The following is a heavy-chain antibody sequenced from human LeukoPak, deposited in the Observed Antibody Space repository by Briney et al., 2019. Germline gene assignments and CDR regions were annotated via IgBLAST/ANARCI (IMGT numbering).Heavy chain of an antibody. CDR2: IYYSGST. D-gene: IGHD3-3*01. J-gene: IGHJ4*02. Sequence: SETLSLTCTVSGGSISSSSYYWGWIRQPPGKGLEWIGSIYYSGSTYYNPSLKSRVTISVDTSKNQFSLKLSSVTAADTAVYYCASTIFGVVIMSFYFDYWGQGTLVTVSS. V-gene: IGHV4-39*01. CDR3: ASTIFGVVIMSFYFDY. CDR1: GGSISSSSYY.